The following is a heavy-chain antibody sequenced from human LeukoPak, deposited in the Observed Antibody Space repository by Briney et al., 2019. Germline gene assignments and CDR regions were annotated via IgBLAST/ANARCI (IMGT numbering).Heavy chain of an antibody. CDR3: SRRMATVTGAFDI. V-gene: IGHV4-59*08. CDR2: VFHSGTT. J-gene: IGHJ3*02. CDR1: GDSLTSHF. D-gene: IGHD5-24*01. Sequence: SETLSLTCNVSGDSLTSHFWGWIRQTPGKGLEWLGYVFHSGTTNYSPSLKSRVTISLDTSKKQFYLRLASVTAADTALYYCSRRMATVTGAFDIWGRGTMVSVSS.